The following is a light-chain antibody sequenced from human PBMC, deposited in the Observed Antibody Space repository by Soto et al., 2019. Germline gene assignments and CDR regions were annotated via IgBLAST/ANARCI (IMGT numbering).Light chain of an antibody. CDR1: QNINTY. CDR3: QQYTNWPSWT. V-gene: IGKV3-15*01. Sequence: EKVMTQSPATLSMSPGERATLSCRASQNINTYLAWYQQKPGQAPRLIIYGASTRATGIPARFSGSGSGTEFTLTISSLQSEDFAVYYCQQYTNWPSWTFGQGTKVEIK. J-gene: IGKJ1*01. CDR2: GAS.